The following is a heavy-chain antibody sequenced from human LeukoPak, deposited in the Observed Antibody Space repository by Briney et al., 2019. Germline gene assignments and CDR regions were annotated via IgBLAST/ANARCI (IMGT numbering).Heavy chain of an antibody. J-gene: IGHJ4*02. Sequence: ASVKVSCKAVGYIFTAYKIYWVRQAPGQGLEWMGWINANSGGTKYAQQFQGRVTLTSDTSITTVYMDLSSLRSDDTAVYYCTREPPRNADTSGDDYWGQGTLVTVSS. D-gene: IGHD3-22*01. V-gene: IGHV1-2*02. CDR2: INANSGGT. CDR3: TREPPRNADTSGDDY. CDR1: GYIFTAYK.